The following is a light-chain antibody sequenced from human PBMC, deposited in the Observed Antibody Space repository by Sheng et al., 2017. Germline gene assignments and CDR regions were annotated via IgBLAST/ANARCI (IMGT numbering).Light chain of an antibody. Sequence: QSVLTQPPSVSGAPGQRVTISCTGSSSNIGAGYDVHWYQHLPGTAPKLLIYGNSNRPSGVPDRFSGSKSGTSASLAITGLQAEDEADYYCQSYDSSLSGSHVVFGGGTKLTVL. J-gene: IGLJ2*01. CDR2: GNS. V-gene: IGLV1-40*01. CDR3: QSYDSSLSGSHVV. CDR1: SSNIGAGYD.